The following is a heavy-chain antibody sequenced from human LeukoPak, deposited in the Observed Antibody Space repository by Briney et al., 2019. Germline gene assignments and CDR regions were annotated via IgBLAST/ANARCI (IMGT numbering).Heavy chain of an antibody. Sequence: ASVKVSCKASGYTFTSYAMNWVRQAPGQGLEWMGWISAYNGNTNYAQKLQGRVTMTTDTSTSTAYMELRSLRSDDTAVYYCARAKSGSYGGYFDYWGQGTLVTVSS. V-gene: IGHV1-18*01. D-gene: IGHD1-26*01. CDR2: ISAYNGNT. CDR1: GYTFTSYA. J-gene: IGHJ4*02. CDR3: ARAKSGSYGGYFDY.